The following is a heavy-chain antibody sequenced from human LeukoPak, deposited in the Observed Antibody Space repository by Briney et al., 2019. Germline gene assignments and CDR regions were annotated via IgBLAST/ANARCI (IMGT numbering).Heavy chain of an antibody. CDR2: IYYSGST. CDR3: ARGGGGSRPFGY. D-gene: IGHD2-15*01. J-gene: IGHJ4*02. V-gene: IGHV4-30-4*01. Sequence: SETLSLTCTVSGGSINSDDYCCHWIRQSPGQGLEWIGYIYYSGSTYYNPSFKSRLTISVDTSKNQFSLRLSSVTAADTAVYYCARGGGGSRPFGYWGQGTLVTVSS. CDR1: GGSINSDDYC.